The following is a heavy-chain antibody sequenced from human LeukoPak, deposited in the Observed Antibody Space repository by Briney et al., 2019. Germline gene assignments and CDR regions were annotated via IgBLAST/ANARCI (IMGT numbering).Heavy chain of an antibody. J-gene: IGHJ4*02. CDR3: AKGLERYYDSSGPNDY. V-gene: IGHV3-23*01. D-gene: IGHD3-22*01. Sequence: PGGSLRLSCAASGFTFNSYGMSWVRQAPGKGLEWVSAISGSGGSTYYADSVKGRFTISRDNSKNTLYLQMNSLRAEDTAVYYCAKGLERYYDSSGPNDYWGQGTLVTVSS. CDR1: GFTFNSYG. CDR2: ISGSGGST.